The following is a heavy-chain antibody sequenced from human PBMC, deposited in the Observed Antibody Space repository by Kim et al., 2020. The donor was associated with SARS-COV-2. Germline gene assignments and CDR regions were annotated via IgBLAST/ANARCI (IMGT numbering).Heavy chain of an antibody. Sequence: GGSLRLSCAASAFIFTNYWMNWVRQAPGKGLEWVASVSRGGDERYYVDSVKGRFTISRDNARKSLFLQMDGLTDEDTAVYYCVRCKGGNTCSLPVGAFDIWGEGTTVLVS. V-gene: IGHV3-7*01. CDR2: VSRGGDER. CDR1: AFIFTNYW. CDR3: VRCKGGNTCSLPVGAFDI. J-gene: IGHJ3*02. D-gene: IGHD2-15*01.